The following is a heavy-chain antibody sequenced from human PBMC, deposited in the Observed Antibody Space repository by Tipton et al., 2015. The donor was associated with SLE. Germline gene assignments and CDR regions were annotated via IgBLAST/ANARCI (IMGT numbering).Heavy chain of an antibody. CDR1: GFTFSIYW. CDR3: AKDMFVDTAMGFDY. D-gene: IGHD5-18*01. CDR2: IQQDGFEK. Sequence: SLRLSCTASGFTFSIYWMSWVRQAPGKGLEWVANIQQDGFEKYYVDSVKGRFTISRDSAKNSLYLQMNSLRAEDTALYYCAKDMFVDTAMGFDYWGQGTLVTVSS. V-gene: IGHV3-7*03. J-gene: IGHJ4*02.